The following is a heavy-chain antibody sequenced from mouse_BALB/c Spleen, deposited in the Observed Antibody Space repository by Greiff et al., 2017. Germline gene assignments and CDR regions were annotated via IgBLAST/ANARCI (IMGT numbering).Heavy chain of an antibody. V-gene: IGHV1-4*01. D-gene: IGHD2-1*01. CDR3: ARRRSGYGNLYYAMDY. CDR2: INPSSGYT. CDR1: GYTFTHS. J-gene: IGHJ4*01. Sequence: QVQLQQSGAELARPGASVKMSCKASGYTFTHSILTVTEEEWIGYINPSSGYTNYNQKFKDKATLTADKSSSTAYMQLSSLTSEDSAVYYCARRRSGYGNLYYAMDYWGQGTSVTVSS.